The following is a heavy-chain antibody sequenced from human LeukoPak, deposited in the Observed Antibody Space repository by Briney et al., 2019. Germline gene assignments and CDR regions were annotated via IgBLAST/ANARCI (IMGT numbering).Heavy chain of an antibody. V-gene: IGHV4-34*01. CDR1: GGSFSGCY. CDR3: ARGIITMVRGVIIYYYGMDV. J-gene: IGHJ6*02. Sequence: SETLSLTCAVYGGSFSGCYWSWIRQPPGKGLEWIGEINHSGSTNYNPSLKSRVTISVDTSKNQFSLKLSSVTAADTAVYYCARGIITMVRGVIIYYYGMDVWGQGTTVTVSS. D-gene: IGHD3-10*01. CDR2: INHSGST.